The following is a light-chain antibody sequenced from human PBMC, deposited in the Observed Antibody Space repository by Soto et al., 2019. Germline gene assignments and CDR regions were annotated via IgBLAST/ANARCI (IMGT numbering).Light chain of an antibody. CDR3: SSYTSSSTLVL. Sequence: QSALTQPASVSGSAGQSITISCTGTSSDDGGYNYVSWYQQHPGKAPKLMIYDVSNRPSGVSNRFSGSKSGNTASLTISGLQAEDEADYYCSSYTSSSTLVLFGGGTQLTVL. J-gene: IGLJ2*01. V-gene: IGLV2-14*01. CDR1: SSDDGGYNY. CDR2: DVS.